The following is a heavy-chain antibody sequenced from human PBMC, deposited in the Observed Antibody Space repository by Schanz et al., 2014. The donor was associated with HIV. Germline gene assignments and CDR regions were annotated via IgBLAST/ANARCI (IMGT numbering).Heavy chain of an antibody. D-gene: IGHD3-3*01. J-gene: IGHJ4*02. CDR2: INPANGVT. CDR3: VRHVNFLKTDF. Sequence: QVRLVQSGAEVKKPGGSVKVSCKASDYLFSRYGISWVRQAPGQGLEWMGWINPANGVTKYAQKFRDRVTLTRDTSISTLYMELTSLRSDDTAVYYCVRHVNFLKTDFWGQGTLVTVSS. CDR1: DYLFSRYG. V-gene: IGHV1-2*02.